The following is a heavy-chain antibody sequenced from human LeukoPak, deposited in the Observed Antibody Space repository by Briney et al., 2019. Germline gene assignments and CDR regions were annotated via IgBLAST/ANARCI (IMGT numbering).Heavy chain of an antibody. CDR1: GFSISTYA. Sequence: GGSLRLSCAASGFSISTYAMTWVRQAPGKGLEWVSIITAGDGSTYYADSVKGRFSISRDNSKNTLYLQMNSLRAEDTAVYYCAKDASPGFFDYWGQGTLVTVSS. CDR3: AKDASPGFFDY. V-gene: IGHV3-23*01. J-gene: IGHJ4*02. CDR2: ITAGDGST.